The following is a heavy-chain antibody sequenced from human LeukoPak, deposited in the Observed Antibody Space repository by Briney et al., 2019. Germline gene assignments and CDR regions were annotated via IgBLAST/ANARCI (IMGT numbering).Heavy chain of an antibody. D-gene: IGHD5-18*01. CDR1: GGSISSYY. V-gene: IGHV4-4*09. Sequence: RTSETLSLTCTVSGGSISSYYWSWIRQPPGKGLEWIGYIYTSGSTNYNPSLKSRVTISVDTSKNQFSLKLSSVTAADTAVYYCARHRPGPRYSYGSNGFDYWGQGTLVTVSS. CDR2: IYTSGST. CDR3: ARHRPGPRYSYGSNGFDY. J-gene: IGHJ4*02.